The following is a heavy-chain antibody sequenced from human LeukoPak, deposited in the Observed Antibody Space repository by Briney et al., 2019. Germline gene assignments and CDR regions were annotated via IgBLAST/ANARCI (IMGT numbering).Heavy chain of an antibody. CDR3: ATAGSGHNWKNWFEP. V-gene: IGHV1-24*01. J-gene: IGHJ5*02. D-gene: IGHD1-20*01. Sequence: ASVKVSCKVSGYTLTELSMHWVRQSPGKGLEWMGGFDPEDGETIYAQKFQCRVTMTEDTSTDTAYMELSSLRSEDTAVYYCATAGSGHNWKNWFEPWGQGPLVRVS. CDR1: GYTLTELS. CDR2: FDPEDGET.